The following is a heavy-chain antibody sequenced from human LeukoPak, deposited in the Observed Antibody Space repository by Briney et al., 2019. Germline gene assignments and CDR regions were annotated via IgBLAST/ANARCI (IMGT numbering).Heavy chain of an antibody. V-gene: IGHV4-34*01. CDR2: INHSGST. Sequence: PSETLSLTCAVYGGSFSGYYWSWIRQPPGKGLEWIGEINHSGSTNYNPSLKSRVTISVDTSKNQFSLKLSSVTAADTAVYYCARGSSTVIKYYFGYWGQGTLVTVSS. CDR1: GGSFSGYY. CDR3: ARGSSTVIKYYFGY. D-gene: IGHD5/OR15-5a*01. J-gene: IGHJ4*02.